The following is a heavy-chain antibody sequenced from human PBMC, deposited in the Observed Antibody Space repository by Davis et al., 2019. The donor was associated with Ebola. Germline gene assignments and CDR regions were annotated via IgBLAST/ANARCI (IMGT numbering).Heavy chain of an antibody. CDR3: AKGGSGWPSDYSYGLGV. D-gene: IGHD6-19*01. Sequence: GGSLRLSCAASGFTFSSYAMTWARQAPGKGLEWVSAITSSGGGTYYADSVKGRFTISRDNSKNTLYLQVNSLRVEDTAVYYCAKGGSGWPSDYSYGLGVWGKGTTVTVSS. CDR2: ITSSGGGT. J-gene: IGHJ6*04. V-gene: IGHV3-23*01. CDR1: GFTFSSYA.